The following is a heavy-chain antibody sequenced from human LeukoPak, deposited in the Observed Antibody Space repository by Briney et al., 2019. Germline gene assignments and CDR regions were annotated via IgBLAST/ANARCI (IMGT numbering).Heavy chain of an antibody. V-gene: IGHV1-18*01. CDR2: ISAYNGNT. CDR1: GYTFTSYG. CDR3: ATGAVLGGWFLR. D-gene: IGHD6-19*01. J-gene: IGHJ4*02. Sequence: GASVKVSCKASGYTFTSYGISWVRQAPGQGLEWMGWISAYNGNTNYAQKFQGRVTMTEDTSTDTAYMELSSLRSEDTAVYYCATGAVLGGWFLRWGQGTLVTVSS.